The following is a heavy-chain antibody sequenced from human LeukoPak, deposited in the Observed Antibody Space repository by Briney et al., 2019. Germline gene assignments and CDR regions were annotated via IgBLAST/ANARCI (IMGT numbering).Heavy chain of an antibody. Sequence: GGSLRLSCAATGFTFSGYWRSWGRLAQGKGLEWVANIKQDGGEKYYLDSVKGRLTMSRDNAKNSMYLHMNSLKAEDMNVYYCARDFACDTLAYHPWWGDCWGQGSLVTVSS. D-gene: IGHD2-15*01. CDR3: ARDFACDTLAYHPWWGDC. CDR1: GFTFSGYW. CDR2: IKQDGGEK. V-gene: IGHV3-7*01. J-gene: IGHJ4*02.